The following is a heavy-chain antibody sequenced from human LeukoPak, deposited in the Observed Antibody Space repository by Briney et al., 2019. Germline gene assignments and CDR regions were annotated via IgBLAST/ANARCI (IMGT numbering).Heavy chain of an antibody. CDR3: ARGIPGYSGSYYGAFDI. Sequence: SETLSLTCTVSGGSISSYYWSWIRQPPGKGLEWIGYIYYSGSTNYNPSLKSRVTISVDTSKNQFSLKLSSVTAADTAVYYCARGIPGYSGSYYGAFDIWGQGTMVTVSS. J-gene: IGHJ3*02. D-gene: IGHD1-26*01. CDR1: GGSISSYY. CDR2: IYYSGST. V-gene: IGHV4-59*01.